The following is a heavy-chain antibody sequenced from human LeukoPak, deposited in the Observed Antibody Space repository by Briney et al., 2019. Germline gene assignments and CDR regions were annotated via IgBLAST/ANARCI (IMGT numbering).Heavy chain of an antibody. J-gene: IGHJ4*02. CDR2: IRDSGTT. D-gene: IGHD3-16*02. Sequence: SETLSLTCTVSGGSISSGGLYWSWIRQYPGKGLEWIGYIRDSGTTYYNPSLKSRVTISLGTSKNQFSLNLSSVTAADTAMYYCARASRWGDLLLGYWGQGTLVTVSS. CDR3: ARASRWGDLLLGY. CDR1: GGSISSGGLY. V-gene: IGHV4-31*03.